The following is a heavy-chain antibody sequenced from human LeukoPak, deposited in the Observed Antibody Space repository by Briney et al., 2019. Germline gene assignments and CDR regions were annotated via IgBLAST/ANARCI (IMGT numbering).Heavy chain of an antibody. CDR2: ISRTSAYI. Sequence: GGSLRLSCAVSGFTFSDYAMKWVRQAPGKGLEWVSAISRTSAYIYYSDSVRGRFTISRDNAKNSVYLQMDSLRAEDTAVYYCARDERRYCPDSSCYPGDYWGQGTLVTVSS. CDR3: ARDERRYCPDSSCYPGDY. J-gene: IGHJ4*02. V-gene: IGHV3-21*01. CDR1: GFTFSDYA. D-gene: IGHD2-8*02.